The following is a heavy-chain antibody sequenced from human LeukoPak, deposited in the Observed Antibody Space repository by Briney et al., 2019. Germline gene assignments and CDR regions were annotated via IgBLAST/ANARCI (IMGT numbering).Heavy chain of an antibody. J-gene: IGHJ4*02. CDR2: IWYDGSNK. Sequence: GGSLRLSCAASGLTFRSYGMHWVRQAPGKGLEWVAVIWYDGSNKFYADSVKGRFTISRDNSKNTLYLQMNSLRADDTALYFCAKDGAAARPYYFAYWGQGALVTVSS. CDR3: AKDGAAARPYYFAY. D-gene: IGHD6-13*01. V-gene: IGHV3-33*06. CDR1: GLTFRSYG.